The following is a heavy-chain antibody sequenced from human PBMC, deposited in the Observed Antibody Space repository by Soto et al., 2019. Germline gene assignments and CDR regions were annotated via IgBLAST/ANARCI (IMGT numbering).Heavy chain of an antibody. Sequence: GGSLRLSCAASGFTFSTYGMSWVRQAPGKGLEWVSAISGSGGSTYYGDSVKGRFIISRDDFKNTLYLQMSSLRAEDTAVYYCAKGVGPQHPNWFDPWGQGTLVTVSS. D-gene: IGHD3-16*01. CDR3: AKGVGPQHPNWFDP. V-gene: IGHV3-23*01. J-gene: IGHJ5*02. CDR2: ISGSGGST. CDR1: GFTFSTYG.